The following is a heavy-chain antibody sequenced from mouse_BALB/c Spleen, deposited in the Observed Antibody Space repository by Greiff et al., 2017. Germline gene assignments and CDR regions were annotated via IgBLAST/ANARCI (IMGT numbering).Heavy chain of an antibody. V-gene: IGHV5-17*02. CDR1: GFTFSSFG. D-gene: IGHD2-4*01. CDR3: ARGDYDVMDY. Sequence: DVKLVESGGGLVQPGGSRKLSCAASGFTFSSFGMHWVRQAPEKGLEWVAYISSGSSTIYYADTVKGRFTISRDNPKNTLFLQMTSLRSEDTAMYYCARGDYDVMDYWGQGTSVTVSS. CDR2: ISSGSSTI. J-gene: IGHJ4*01.